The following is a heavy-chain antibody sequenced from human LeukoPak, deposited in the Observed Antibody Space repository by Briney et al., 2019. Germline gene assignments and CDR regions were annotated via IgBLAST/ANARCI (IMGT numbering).Heavy chain of an antibody. D-gene: IGHD1-14*01. CDR2: INPYNDNT. V-gene: IGHV1-18*01. J-gene: IGHJ6*03. Sequence: ASVKVSFKTSGYTFTNYGISWVRQAPGQGLEWMGWINPYNDNTNYAQKLQGRVTMTTDTSTSTAYMELRRLSSDDTAVYYCARAKNQPKEYYYYYYMDVWGKGTTITVSS. CDR3: ARAKNQPKEYYYYYYMDV. CDR1: GYTFTNYG.